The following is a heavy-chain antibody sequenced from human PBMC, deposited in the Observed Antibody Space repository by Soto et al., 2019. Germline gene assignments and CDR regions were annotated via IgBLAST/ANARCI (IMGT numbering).Heavy chain of an antibody. CDR1: GDSISGFH. Sequence: PSETLSLTCSVSGDSISGFHWGWIRQTPGKGLEWLGYVYYSERTFFNSSLSSRVTISVDTSKYELSLRLRSVTSADTAVYFCARASFPNAPYVVWGHGTLVTVSS. D-gene: IGHD2-21*01. CDR3: ARASFPNAPYVV. J-gene: IGHJ4*01. CDR2: VYYSERT. V-gene: IGHV4-59*01.